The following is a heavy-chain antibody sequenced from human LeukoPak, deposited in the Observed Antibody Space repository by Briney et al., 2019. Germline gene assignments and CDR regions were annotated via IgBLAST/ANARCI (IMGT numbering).Heavy chain of an antibody. CDR1: GFTFSSYS. Sequence: GGPLRLSCAASGFTFSSYSMNWVRQAPGKGLEWVSSISSSSSYIYYADSVKGRFTISRDNAKNSLYLQMNSLRAEDTAVYYCARLSEMFRGPQVIYYFDYWGQGTLVTVSS. V-gene: IGHV3-21*01. CDR3: ARLSEMFRGPQVIYYFDY. D-gene: IGHD3-10*01. J-gene: IGHJ4*02. CDR2: ISSSSSYI.